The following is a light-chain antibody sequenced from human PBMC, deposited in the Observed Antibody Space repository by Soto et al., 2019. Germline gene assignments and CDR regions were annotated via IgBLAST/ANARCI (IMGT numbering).Light chain of an antibody. J-gene: IGLJ3*02. CDR2: DIS. CDR1: SSDVGGYNY. CDR3: QSYAGSQNVV. V-gene: IGLV2-8*01. Sequence: QSALTQPPSASGAPGQSVTISCTGTSSDVGGYNYVSWYQQHPGKAPKLLIYDISNRPSGVPDRFSGSKSGNSASLTVSGLQAEDEADYYCQSYAGSQNVVFGGGTKLTVL.